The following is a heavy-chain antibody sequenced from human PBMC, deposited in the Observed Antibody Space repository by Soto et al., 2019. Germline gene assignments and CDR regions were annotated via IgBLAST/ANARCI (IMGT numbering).Heavy chain of an antibody. V-gene: IGHV3-33*01. D-gene: IGHD3-9*01. CDR1: GFTFSSYG. CDR3: AREYYDILTGYYKGSDAFDI. J-gene: IGHJ3*02. Sequence: GGSLRLSCAASGFTFSSYGMHWVRQAPGKGLEWVAVIWYDGSNKYYADSVKGRFTISRDNSKNTLYLQMNSLRAEDTAVYYCAREYYDILTGYYKGSDAFDIWGQGTMVTVSS. CDR2: IWYDGSNK.